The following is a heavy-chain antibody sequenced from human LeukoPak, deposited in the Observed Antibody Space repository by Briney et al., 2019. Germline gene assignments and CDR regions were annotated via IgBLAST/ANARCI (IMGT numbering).Heavy chain of an antibody. CDR3: ARGRPSSGSSGWGEY. V-gene: IGHV1-2*02. CDR2: INPKSGAT. D-gene: IGHD6-19*01. J-gene: IGHJ4*02. CDR1: GYTFTDYY. Sequence: ASVKVSCKASGYTFTDYYMHWVRQAPGQGLEWVGWINPKSGATNYAQKFQGRVTMTRDTSISTVYMELSRLRSDDTAVYYCARGRPSSGSSGWGEYWGQGTLVTVSS.